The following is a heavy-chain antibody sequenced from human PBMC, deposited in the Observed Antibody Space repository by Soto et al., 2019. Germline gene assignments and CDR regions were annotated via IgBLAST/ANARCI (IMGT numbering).Heavy chain of an antibody. D-gene: IGHD1-1*01. V-gene: IGHV1-46*01. J-gene: IGHJ6*02. CDR3: ARRRPYYGMDV. CDR2: INPSGGST. CDR1: GYTFTSYY. Sequence: ASVKVSCKASGYTFTSYYMHWVRQAPGQGLEWMGIINPSGGSTSYAQKFQGRVTMTRNTSISTAYMELSSLRSDDTAVYYCARRRPYYGMDVWGQGATVTVSS.